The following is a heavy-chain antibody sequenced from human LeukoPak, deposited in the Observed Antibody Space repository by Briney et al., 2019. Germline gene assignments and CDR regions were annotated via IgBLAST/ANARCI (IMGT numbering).Heavy chain of an antibody. V-gene: IGHV3-30*02. D-gene: IGHD4-17*01. CDR2: IRYVGSNK. CDR3: AKDEATVATLPNYMDV. CDR1: GFTVSSYG. J-gene: IGHJ6*03. Sequence: GGSLRLSCAASGFTVSSYGMHWVRQAPGKGLEWVAFIRYVGSNKYYADSVKGRFTISRDNSKNTLYLQMNSLRAEDTAVYYCAKDEATVATLPNYMDVWGKGTTVTVSS.